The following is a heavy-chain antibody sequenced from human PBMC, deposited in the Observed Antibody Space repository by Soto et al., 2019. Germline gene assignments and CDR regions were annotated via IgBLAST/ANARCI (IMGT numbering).Heavy chain of an antibody. CDR3: ARDVGLLRLCCTTSCYVAA. D-gene: IGHD6-19*01. V-gene: IGHV1-18*01. J-gene: IGHJ5*02. CDR2: ISGYNGDI. Sequence: QAPMVQSGAEVKKPGASVKVSCRTSGYTFTTYGVSWVRQAPGQGLEWMGWISGYNGDITYAERLQGRLTMTTDTSTCTAYMEPRSLRPEDTAVYYCARDVGLLRLCCTTSCYVAAWGQGTLVTVSS. CDR1: GYTFTTYG.